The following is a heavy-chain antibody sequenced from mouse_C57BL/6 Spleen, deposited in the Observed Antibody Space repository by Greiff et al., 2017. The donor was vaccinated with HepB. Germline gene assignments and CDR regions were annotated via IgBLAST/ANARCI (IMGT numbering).Heavy chain of an antibody. J-gene: IGHJ3*01. CDR2: IDPETGGT. V-gene: IGHV1-15*01. Sequence: QVQLQQSGAELVRPGASVTLSCKASGYTFTDYEMHWVKQTPVHGLEWIGAIDPETGGTAYNQKFKGKAILTADKSSSTAYMELRSLTSEDSAVYYCTRDDYDYDPAWFAYWGQGTLVTVSA. CDR3: TRDDYDYDPAWFAY. CDR1: GYTFTDYE. D-gene: IGHD2-4*01.